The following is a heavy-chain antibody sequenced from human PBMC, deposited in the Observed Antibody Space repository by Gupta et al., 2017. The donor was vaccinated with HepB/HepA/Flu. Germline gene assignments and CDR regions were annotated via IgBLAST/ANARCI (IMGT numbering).Heavy chain of an antibody. CDR1: VFTFSSYA. CDR3: AREDPGPGTY. D-gene: IGHD1-1*01. V-gene: IGHV3-74*01. CDR2: INRDGSTT. J-gene: IGHJ4*02. Sequence: EVQLVQSGGGLVQPGESLRLSCAASVFTFSSYAMHWVRQAPGKGLVWVSRINRDGSTTSYADSVKGRFTISRDNAKNTVYLQMNSLRAEDTAVYYCAREDPGPGTYWGQGTLVTVSS.